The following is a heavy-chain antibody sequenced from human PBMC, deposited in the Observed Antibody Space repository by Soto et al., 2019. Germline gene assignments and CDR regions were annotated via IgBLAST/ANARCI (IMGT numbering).Heavy chain of an antibody. Sequence: GGSLRLSCAASGLTCSSYGMHWVRQAPGKGLEWVAVISDDGSNKYYADSVKGRFTISRDNSKNTLYLQMNSLRAEDTAVYYCAKGGFCSSTSCYSPEYYYYYYGMDVWGQGTTVTVSS. CDR1: GLTCSSYG. V-gene: IGHV3-30*18. CDR2: ISDDGSNK. D-gene: IGHD2-2*01. J-gene: IGHJ6*02. CDR3: AKGGFCSSTSCYSPEYYYYYYGMDV.